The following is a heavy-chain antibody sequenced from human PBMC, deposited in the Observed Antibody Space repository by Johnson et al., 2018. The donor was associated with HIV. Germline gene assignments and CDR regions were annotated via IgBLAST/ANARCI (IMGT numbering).Heavy chain of an antibody. Sequence: QVQLVESGGGVVQPGTSLRLSCAASGFTFSTYGMHWVRQAPGKGLEWVAVARFDEVSKYYIDSVKGRFTISRDNSKNTLYLQMDSLRAGDTALYYCARAKRDYYGSGGVGAFDIWGQGTMVTVSS. CDR2: ARFDEVSK. D-gene: IGHD3-10*01. CDR3: ARAKRDYYGSGGVGAFDI. V-gene: IGHV3-33*01. J-gene: IGHJ3*02. CDR1: GFTFSTYG.